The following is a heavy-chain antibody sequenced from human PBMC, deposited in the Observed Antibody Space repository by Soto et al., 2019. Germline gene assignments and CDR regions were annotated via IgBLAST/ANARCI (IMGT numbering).Heavy chain of an antibody. CDR1: GYTFSNYG. Sequence: QVQLVQAGAEVKKPGASVTVSCKTSGYTFSNYGINWVQQAPGQGREWMGWISGYNGNTNYAQTVQGRVTMTTDTSTGTVCMERRSLKSDDSAIYYCSRFIMVGGWFNPNYYPGMDVWGQGTTVTVSS. V-gene: IGHV1-18*01. CDR3: SRFIMVGGWFNPNYYPGMDV. D-gene: IGHD6-19*01. CDR2: ISGYNGNT. J-gene: IGHJ6*02.